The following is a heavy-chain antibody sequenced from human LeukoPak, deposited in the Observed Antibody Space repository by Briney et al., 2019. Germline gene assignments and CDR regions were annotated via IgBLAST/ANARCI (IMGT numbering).Heavy chain of an antibody. Sequence: GGYLRLSCAASGFTFSQYWMSWVRQAPGKGLEWVANIKHDGSEKQDGSEKNYVDSVKGRFTISRDNAKNSLYLQMNSLGAEDTAVYYCARSGRGVDSFYFYMDVWGKGTTVTVSS. CDR3: ARSGRGVDSFYFYMDV. V-gene: IGHV3-7*01. D-gene: IGHD3-10*01. J-gene: IGHJ6*03. CDR2: IKHDGSEKQDGSEK. CDR1: GFTFSQYW.